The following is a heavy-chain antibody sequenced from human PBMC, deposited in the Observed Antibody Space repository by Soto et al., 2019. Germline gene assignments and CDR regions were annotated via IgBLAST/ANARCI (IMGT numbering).Heavy chain of an antibody. CDR2: IWYDGSNK. D-gene: IGHD2-21*02. Sequence: GGSLRLSCAASGFTFSSYGMHWVRQAPGKGLEWVAVIWYDGSNKYYADSVEGRFTISRDNSKNTLYLQMNSLRAEDTAVYYCAREYCGGDCYLIDYWGQGTLVTVSS. J-gene: IGHJ4*02. CDR3: AREYCGGDCYLIDY. CDR1: GFTFSSYG. V-gene: IGHV3-33*01.